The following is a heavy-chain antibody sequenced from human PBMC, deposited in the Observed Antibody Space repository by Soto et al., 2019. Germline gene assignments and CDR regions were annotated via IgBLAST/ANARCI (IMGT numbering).Heavy chain of an antibody. J-gene: IGHJ5*02. Sequence: GGSLRLSCAASGFTFSSSAMSWVRQAPGKGLEWVSTITTGGDRTDYADSAKGRFTISRDNSKNTLYLQMNSLRVEDTAVYYCAKLTASWGQGTLVTVSS. CDR1: GFTFSSSA. V-gene: IGHV3-23*01. CDR3: AKLTAS. CDR2: ITTGGDRT.